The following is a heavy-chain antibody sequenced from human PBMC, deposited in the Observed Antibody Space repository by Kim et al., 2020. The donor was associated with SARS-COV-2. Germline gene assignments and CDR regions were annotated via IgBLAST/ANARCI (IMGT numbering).Heavy chain of an antibody. CDR1: GGSLSSSSYY. D-gene: IGHD6-19*01. J-gene: IGHJ6*01. V-gene: IGHV4-39*01. Sequence: SETLSLTCTVSGGSLSSSSYYWGWIRQPPGKGLEWIGTAYYIGNTYYNPSLKSRVTISVDTSKNQFSLKLGSVTAADTAVYYFARHQRYSSGGYVAFYY. CDR2: AYYIGNT. CDR3: ARHQRYSSGGYVAFYY.